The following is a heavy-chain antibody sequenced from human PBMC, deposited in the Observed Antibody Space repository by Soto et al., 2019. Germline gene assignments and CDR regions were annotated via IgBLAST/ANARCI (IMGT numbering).Heavy chain of an antibody. CDR3: ARVPPLAYCGGDCPLFDY. D-gene: IGHD2-21*02. J-gene: IGHJ4*02. CDR2: IYYSGST. V-gene: IGHV4-31*03. CDR1: GGSISSGGYY. Sequence: SETLSLTCTVSGGSISSGGYYWSWIRQHPGKGLEWIGYIYYSGSTYYNPSLKSRVTISVDTPKNQFSLKLSSVTAADTAVYYCARVPPLAYCGGDCPLFDYWGQGTLVTVSS.